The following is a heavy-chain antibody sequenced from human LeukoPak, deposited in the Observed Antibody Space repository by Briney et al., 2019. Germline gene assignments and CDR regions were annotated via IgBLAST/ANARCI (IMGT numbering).Heavy chain of an antibody. Sequence: GGSLRLSCAASGFTFSSYGMHWVRQAPGKGLEWVAVIWYDGSNKYYADSVKGRFTISRDNSKNTLYLQMNSLRAEDTAVYYCAGDDWNARLDYWGQGTLVTVSS. V-gene: IGHV3-33*01. CDR1: GFTFSSYG. D-gene: IGHD1-1*01. J-gene: IGHJ4*02. CDR3: AGDDWNARLDY. CDR2: IWYDGSNK.